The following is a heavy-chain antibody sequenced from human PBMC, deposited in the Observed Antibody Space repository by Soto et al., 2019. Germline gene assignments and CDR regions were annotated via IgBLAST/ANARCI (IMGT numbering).Heavy chain of an antibody. D-gene: IGHD6-13*01. CDR1: GASMNSYH. V-gene: IGHV4-4*07. J-gene: IGHJ5*02. CDR2: IHSSGST. CDR3: ARDQGVAAAGITWFDP. Sequence: SETLSLTCTVSGASMNSYHWSWIRQPAGKGLEWIGHIHSSGSTNYNPSLKSRVTMSVDTSKNQFPLRLMSLTAADTAVYYCARDQGVAAAGITWFDPWGQGSLVTVSS.